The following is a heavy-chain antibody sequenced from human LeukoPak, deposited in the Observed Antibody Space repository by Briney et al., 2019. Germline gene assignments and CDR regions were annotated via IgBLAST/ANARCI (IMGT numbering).Heavy chain of an antibody. V-gene: IGHV1-2*02. CDR1: GYTFNQYY. Sequence: ASVKVSCKASGYTFNQYYLHWIRQAPGQGLEWMGWLNPNNGGTSDAQKFQGRITMTRDTSISTAYMELSSLRSDDTAGYYCARGPATGDFDYWGQGTLVAVSS. J-gene: IGHJ4*02. CDR3: ARGPATGDFDY. D-gene: IGHD7-27*01. CDR2: LNPNNGGT.